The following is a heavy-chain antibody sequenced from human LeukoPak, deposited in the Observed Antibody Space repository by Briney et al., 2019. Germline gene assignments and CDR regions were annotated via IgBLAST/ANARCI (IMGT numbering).Heavy chain of an antibody. CDR1: GFTFADYT. CDR2: VSWNGGSI. D-gene: IGHD2-15*01. CDR3: TQGGSRSWRFFDY. J-gene: IGHJ4*02. V-gene: IGHV3-43*01. Sequence: GGSLRLSCAASGFTFADYTMHWVRQPPGKGLEWVSLVSWNGGSIHYADSVKGRFTVSRDNSKDSLYLHMNSLTTNEPSFSYCTQGGSRSWRFFDYGAQGPRVPVPS.